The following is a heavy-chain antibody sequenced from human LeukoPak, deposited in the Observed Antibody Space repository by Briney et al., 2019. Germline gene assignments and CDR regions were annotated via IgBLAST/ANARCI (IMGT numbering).Heavy chain of an antibody. J-gene: IGHJ4*02. CDR3: GEAAAGY. Sequence: SETLSLTCTVSGCSISSSSYYWGWIRQPPGKGLEWIGSIYYSGTTYYNPSLKSRVTISVDTSKNQFSLKLSSVTAADTAVYYCGEAAAGYWGQGTLVTVSS. CDR2: IYYSGTT. CDR1: GCSISSSSYY. D-gene: IGHD6-13*01. V-gene: IGHV4-39*01.